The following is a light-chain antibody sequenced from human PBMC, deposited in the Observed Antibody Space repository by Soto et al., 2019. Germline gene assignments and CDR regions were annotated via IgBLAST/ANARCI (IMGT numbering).Light chain of an antibody. CDR3: QRYNEGWM. V-gene: IGKV3-15*01. CDR2: GAS. CDR1: QSVSSN. J-gene: IGKJ1*01. Sequence: EIVMTQSPATLSVSPGERATLSCRASQSVSSNLAWYQQKPGQAPRLLIYGASTRATGIPARFSGSGSGTVFTLTISSLQSEDVAFYYSQRYNEGWMLGQVCKLESK.